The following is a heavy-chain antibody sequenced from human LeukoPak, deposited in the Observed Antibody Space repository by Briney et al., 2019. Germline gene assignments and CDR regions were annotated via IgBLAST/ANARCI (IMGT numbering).Heavy chain of an antibody. J-gene: IGHJ3*02. CDR1: GYKFTAYY. V-gene: IGHV1-2*02. CDR2: FNPNSGGA. Sequence: GASVKVSCKASGYKFTAYYMHWVRQAPGQGLEWMGWFNPNSGGANYAQKFQGRVTMTRDTSISTAYMELSRLRSDDTAVYFCARGLYYGSGTAHGDACDIWGQGTMVTVSS. D-gene: IGHD3-10*01. CDR3: ARGLYYGSGTAHGDACDI.